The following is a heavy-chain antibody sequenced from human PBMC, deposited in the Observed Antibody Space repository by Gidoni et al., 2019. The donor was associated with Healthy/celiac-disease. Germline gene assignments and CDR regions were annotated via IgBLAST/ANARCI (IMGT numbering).Heavy chain of an antibody. CDR2: IIPIFGTA. CDR3: ARDPPRSYGENWFDP. CDR1: GGTCSSYA. D-gene: IGHD3-16*01. V-gene: IGHV1-69*06. Sequence: QVQLVQSGAEVQKPGSSVKGSCKASGGTCSSYAISWVRQCPGQGLDWMGGIIPIFGTANYAQKFQGRVTITADKSTSTAYMELSSLRSEDTAVYYCARDPPRSYGENWFDPWGQGTLVTVSS. J-gene: IGHJ5*02.